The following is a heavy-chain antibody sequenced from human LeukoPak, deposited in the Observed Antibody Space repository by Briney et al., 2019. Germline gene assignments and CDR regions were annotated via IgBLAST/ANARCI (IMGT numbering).Heavy chain of an antibody. Sequence: PGGSLRLSCAASGFTFSSYWMSWVRQAPGKGLEWVANIKQDGSEKYYVDSVKGRFTISRDNAKNSLYLQMNSLRAEDTAVYYCARDSSGYDFWSGYYTWPKGDAFDIWGQGTMVTVSS. CDR1: GFTFSSYW. CDR2: IKQDGSEK. V-gene: IGHV3-7*01. J-gene: IGHJ3*02. D-gene: IGHD3-3*01. CDR3: ARDSSGYDFWSGYYTWPKGDAFDI.